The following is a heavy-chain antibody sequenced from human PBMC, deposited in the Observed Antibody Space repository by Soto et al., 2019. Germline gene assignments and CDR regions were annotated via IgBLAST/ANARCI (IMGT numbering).Heavy chain of an antibody. D-gene: IGHD6-13*01. CDR3: ARDHSSRWPWYFDY. Sequence: SETLSLTCTVSGGSISSYYWSWIRQPPGKGLEWIGYIYYSGSTNYNPSLKSRVTISVDTSKNQFSLKLSSVTAADTAVYYCARDHSSRWPWYFDYWGQGTLVTVSS. V-gene: IGHV4-59*01. CDR1: GGSISSYY. J-gene: IGHJ4*02. CDR2: IYYSGST.